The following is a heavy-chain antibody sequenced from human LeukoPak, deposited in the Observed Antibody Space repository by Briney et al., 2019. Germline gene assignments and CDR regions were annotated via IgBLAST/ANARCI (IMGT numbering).Heavy chain of an antibody. J-gene: IGHJ4*02. V-gene: IGHV3-21*01. CDR3: AKSHSYGFDY. Sequence: PGGSLRLSCAASGFTFSSYTMNWVRQAPGKGLEWVSSISGTSSYIYYADSVKGRFTISRDNAKNSLYLQMNSLRAEDTAVYYCAKSHSYGFDYWGQGTLVTVSS. CDR1: GFTFSSYT. CDR2: ISGTSSYI. D-gene: IGHD5-18*01.